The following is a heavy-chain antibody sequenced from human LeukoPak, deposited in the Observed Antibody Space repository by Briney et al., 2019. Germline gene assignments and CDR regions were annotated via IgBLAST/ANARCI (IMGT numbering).Heavy chain of an antibody. CDR1: GYTFTSYG. J-gene: IGHJ3*02. CDR2: ISAYNGNT. D-gene: IGHD3-22*01. Sequence: ASVKVSCKASGYTFTSYGISWVRQAPGQGLEWMGWISAYNGNTNYAQKLQGRVTMTTDTSTSTAYMELRSLRSDDTAVYYCARRIPYYYDSSGSYGAFDIWGQGTMVTVSS. V-gene: IGHV1-18*01. CDR3: ARRIPYYYDSSGSYGAFDI.